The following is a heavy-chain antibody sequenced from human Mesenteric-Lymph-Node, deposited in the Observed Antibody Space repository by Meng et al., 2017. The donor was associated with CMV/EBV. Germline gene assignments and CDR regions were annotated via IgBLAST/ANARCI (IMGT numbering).Heavy chain of an antibody. D-gene: IGHD4-11*01. CDR3: ARDDPDYSDYATFDI. V-gene: IGHV3-30*02. CDR1: GFTFSSYG. Sequence: GESLKISCAASGFTFSSYGMHWVRQAPGKGLEWVAFIRYDGSNKYYADSVKGRFTISRDNSKNTLYLQMNSLRAEDTAVYYCARDDPDYSDYATFDIWGQGTMVTVSS. CDR2: IRYDGSNK. J-gene: IGHJ3*02.